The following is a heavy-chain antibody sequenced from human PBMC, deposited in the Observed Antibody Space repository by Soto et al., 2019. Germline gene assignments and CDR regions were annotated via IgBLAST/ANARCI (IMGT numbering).Heavy chain of an antibody. CDR1: GFTFGDYA. J-gene: IGHJ6*02. V-gene: IGHV3-49*04. CDR3: TRAGYGIRFGYYYGMDV. CDR2: IRSKAYGGTT. Sequence: GGSLRLSCTASGFTFGDYAISWVRQAPGKGLEWVGFIRSKAYGGTTEYAASVKGRFTISRDDSKSIAYLQMNSLKTEDTAVYYCTRAGYGIRFGYYYGMDVWGQGTTVTVSS. D-gene: IGHD3-3*01.